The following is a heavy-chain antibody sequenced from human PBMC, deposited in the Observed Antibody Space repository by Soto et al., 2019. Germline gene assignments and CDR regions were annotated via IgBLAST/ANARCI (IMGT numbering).Heavy chain of an antibody. CDR1: CGSISGSY. CDR2: VYYTGST. CDR3: ARSVAVPGAHIDY. V-gene: IGHV4-59*01. J-gene: IGHJ4*02. D-gene: IGHD6-19*01. Sequence: SETLSLTCSVCCGSISGSYWSWIRQSPGKGLEWLGYVYYTGSTNYSPSLRSRVSISVDTSKNEFSLRLSSVTAADTAVYFCARSVAVPGAHIDYWGQGTQVTVSS.